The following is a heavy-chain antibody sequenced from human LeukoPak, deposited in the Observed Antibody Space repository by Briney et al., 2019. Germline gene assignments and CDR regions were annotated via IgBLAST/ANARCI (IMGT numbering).Heavy chain of an antibody. CDR1: GFTFSSYG. CDR2: IRYDGNNK. D-gene: IGHD1-1*01. Sequence: GGSLRLSCAASGFTFSSYGLHWVRQAPGRGLEWVAFIRYDGNNKYYADSVKGRFTISRDNSKNTLYLQMNSLRTEDTAVYYCARKTFGTVYFDYWGQGILVTVSS. V-gene: IGHV3-30*02. CDR3: ARKTFGTVYFDY. J-gene: IGHJ4*02.